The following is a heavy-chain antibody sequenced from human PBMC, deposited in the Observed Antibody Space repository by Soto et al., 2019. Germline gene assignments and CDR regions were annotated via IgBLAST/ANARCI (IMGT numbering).Heavy chain of an antibody. CDR2: ISAYNGNT. CDR1: GYTFTSYG. D-gene: IGHD5-12*01. V-gene: IGHV1-18*01. CDR3: AREGAGAHRGYDAYFDY. Sequence: QVQLVQSGAEVKKPGASVKVSCKASGYTFTSYGISWVRQAPGQGLEWMGWISAYNGNTNYAQKLQGRVTMTTDTSTRTAYMELRSLRSDDTAVYYWAREGAGAHRGYDAYFDYWGQGTLVTVSS. J-gene: IGHJ4*02.